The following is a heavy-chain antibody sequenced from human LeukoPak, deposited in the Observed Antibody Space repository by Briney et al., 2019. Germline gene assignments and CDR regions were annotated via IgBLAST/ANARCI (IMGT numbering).Heavy chain of an antibody. V-gene: IGHV3-66*01. CDR2: IYSGGST. Sequence: GGSLRLSCAASGFTFSSNYMSWVRQAPGKGLEGVSVIYSGGSTYYSDSVKGRFTISRDNSKNTLYLQMNSLRAEDTAVYYCAKGVLGDNSGYASPGDYWGQGTLVTVSS. J-gene: IGHJ4*02. CDR3: AKGVLGDNSGYASPGDY. CDR1: GFTFSSNY. D-gene: IGHD3-22*01.